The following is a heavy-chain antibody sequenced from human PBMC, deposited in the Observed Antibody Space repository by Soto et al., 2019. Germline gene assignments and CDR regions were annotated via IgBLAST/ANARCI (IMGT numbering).Heavy chain of an antibody. J-gene: IGHJ6*02. D-gene: IGHD5-12*01. V-gene: IGHV1-3*01. Sequence: ASVKVSCKASGYTFTSYAMHWVRQAPGQRLEWMGWINAVNGNTKYSQKFQGRVTITRDTSASTAYMELSSLRSEDTAVYYCAGETGEMATIVSYYYSGMDVWGQGTTVTVSS. CDR3: AGETGEMATIVSYYYSGMDV. CDR2: INAVNGNT. CDR1: GYTFTSYA.